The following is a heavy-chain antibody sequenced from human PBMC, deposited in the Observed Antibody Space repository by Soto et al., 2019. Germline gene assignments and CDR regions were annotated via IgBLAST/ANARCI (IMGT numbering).Heavy chain of an antibody. V-gene: IGHV3-64D*06. CDR2: VSTSGRST. CDR1: GFIFSEST. Sequence: GGSLRLSCSASGFIFSESTIYWVRQVPGKGLEAISAVSTSGRSTYYADSVKDRFTISRDNSKNTLFLQMGSLRPEDTTIYYCVKQAHGLDGVAFDYWGQGTQVTVSS. CDR3: VKQAHGLDGVAFDY. D-gene: IGHD2-15*01. J-gene: IGHJ4*02.